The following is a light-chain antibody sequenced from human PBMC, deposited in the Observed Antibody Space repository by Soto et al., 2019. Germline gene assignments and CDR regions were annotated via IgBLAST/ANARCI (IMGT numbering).Light chain of an antibody. CDR3: HQCNTWLRGT. CDR2: GAS. Sequence: IVMTQSPVTLSVSPGDRATLSCRASEFVGTNLAWYQQKPGQAPRLLIYGASTRASGIPARFSGSGSGTEFTLTISTLQSEDFAVYFCHQCNTWLRGTFGQGTKVEIK. CDR1: EFVGTN. V-gene: IGKV3-15*01. J-gene: IGKJ1*01.